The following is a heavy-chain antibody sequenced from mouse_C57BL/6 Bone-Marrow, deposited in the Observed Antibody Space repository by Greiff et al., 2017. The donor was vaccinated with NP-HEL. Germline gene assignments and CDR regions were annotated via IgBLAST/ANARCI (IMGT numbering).Heavy chain of an antibody. CDR1: GYTFTDYN. V-gene: IGHV1-76*01. CDR2: IYPGSGNT. CDR3: ARGTTVVAKNYAMDY. D-gene: IGHD1-1*01. Sequence: VQLQQSGAELVRPGASVKLSCKASGYTFTDYNINWVKQRPGQGLEWIARIYPGSGNTYYNEKFKGKATLTAEKSSSTAYMQLSSLTSEDSAVYFCARGTTVVAKNYAMDYWGQGTSVTVSS. J-gene: IGHJ4*01.